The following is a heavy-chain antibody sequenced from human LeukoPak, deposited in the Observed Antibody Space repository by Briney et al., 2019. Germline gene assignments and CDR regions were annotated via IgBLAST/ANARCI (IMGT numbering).Heavy chain of an antibody. D-gene: IGHD2/OR15-2a*01. CDR2: IYSGGST. CDR3: ARARNSNFRYFDY. V-gene: IGHV3-53*01. J-gene: IGHJ4*02. CDR1: GLTVSRNY. Sequence: AGGSLRLSCAASGLTVSRNYMSWVRQATGKGLEWVSVIYSGGSTYYADSVKGRFTISRDYSKNTLDLQMNSLRADDTAVYYCARARNSNFRYFDYWGQGTLVTVSS.